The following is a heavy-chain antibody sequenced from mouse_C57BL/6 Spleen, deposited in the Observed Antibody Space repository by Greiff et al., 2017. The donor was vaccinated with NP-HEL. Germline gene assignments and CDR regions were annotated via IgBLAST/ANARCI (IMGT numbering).Heavy chain of an antibody. V-gene: IGHV7-3*01. CDR1: GFTFTDYY. CDR2: IRNKANGYTA. D-gene: IGHD1-1*01. J-gene: IGHJ1*03. Sequence: EVQVVESGGGLVQPGGSLSLSCAASGFTFTDYYMSWVRQPPGKALEWLGFIRNKANGYTAEYSASVKGRFTISRDNSQSILYLQMNALRAEDSATYYCARYGSSPHWYFDVWGTGTTVTVSS. CDR3: ARYGSSPHWYFDV.